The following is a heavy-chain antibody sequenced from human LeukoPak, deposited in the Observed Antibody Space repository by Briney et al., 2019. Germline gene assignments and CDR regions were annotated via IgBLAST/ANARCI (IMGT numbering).Heavy chain of an antibody. CDR3: ARGYDILTGSLNDAFDI. V-gene: IGHV3-23*01. CDR2: IGAGGTFT. D-gene: IGHD3-9*01. Sequence: PGGSLRLSCTASGFTFSSYAMDWVRQAPGKGLEWVSGIGAGGTFTYYADSVKGRFTISRDNSNNTLNLQMNSLRAEDTAVYYCARGYDILTGSLNDAFDIWGQGTMVTVSS. CDR1: GFTFSSYA. J-gene: IGHJ3*02.